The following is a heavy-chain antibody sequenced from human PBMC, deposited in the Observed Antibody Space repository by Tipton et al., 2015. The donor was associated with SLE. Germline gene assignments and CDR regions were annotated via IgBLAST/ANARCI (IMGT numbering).Heavy chain of an antibody. V-gene: IGHV4-59*01. CDR1: GVAISSYY. CDR2: IYYSGST. CDR3: ARGLGGEGAFDI. Sequence: LRLSCTVSGVAISSYYWSWIRQPPGKGLEWIGYIYYSGSTNYNPSLKSRVTISVDTSKNQFSLRLSSVTAADTAVYYCARGLGGEGAFDIWGQGTMVTVSS. D-gene: IGHD2-21*01. J-gene: IGHJ3*02.